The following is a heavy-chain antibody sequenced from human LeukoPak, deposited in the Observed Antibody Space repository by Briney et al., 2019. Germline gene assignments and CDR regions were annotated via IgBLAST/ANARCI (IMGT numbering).Heavy chain of an antibody. V-gene: IGHV4-39*05. CDR2: IYYSGST. CDR3: ATTHVLYDFWSGYYLGGYGMDV. Sequence: SETPSLTCTVSGGSISSSSYYWGWIRQPPGKGLEWIGSIYYSGSTYYNPSLKSRVTISVDTSKNQFSLKLSSVTAADTAVYYCATTHVLYDFWSGYYLGGYGMDVWGQGTTVTVSS. D-gene: IGHD3-3*01. CDR1: GGSISSSSYY. J-gene: IGHJ6*02.